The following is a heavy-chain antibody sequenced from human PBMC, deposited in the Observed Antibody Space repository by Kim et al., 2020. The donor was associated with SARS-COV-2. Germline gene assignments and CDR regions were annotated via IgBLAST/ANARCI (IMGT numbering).Heavy chain of an antibody. CDR2: ISYDGSNK. J-gene: IGHJ4*02. CDR1: GFTFSSYG. V-gene: IGHV3-33*05. D-gene: IGHD1-20*01. Sequence: GGSLRLSCAASGFTFSSYGMHWVRQAPGKGLEWVAVISYDGSNKYYADSVKGRFTISRDNSKNTLYLQMNSLRAEDTAVYYCVRDNWNDDGYFDYWGQGTLVTVSS. CDR3: VRDNWNDDGYFDY.